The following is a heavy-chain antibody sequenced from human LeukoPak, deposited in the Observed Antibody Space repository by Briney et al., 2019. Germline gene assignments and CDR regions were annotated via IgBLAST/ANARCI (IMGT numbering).Heavy chain of an antibody. D-gene: IGHD2-21*02. J-gene: IGHJ6*02. Sequence: KAGGSLRLSCAASGFTFSDYYMSWIRQAPGKGLEWVSYISSSGSTIYYADSVKGRFTISRDNAKNSLYLQMNSLRAEDTAVYYCARAAVVVTAKGTMDVWGQGITVTVSS. V-gene: IGHV3-11*01. CDR3: ARAAVVVTAKGTMDV. CDR2: ISSSGSTI. CDR1: GFTFSDYY.